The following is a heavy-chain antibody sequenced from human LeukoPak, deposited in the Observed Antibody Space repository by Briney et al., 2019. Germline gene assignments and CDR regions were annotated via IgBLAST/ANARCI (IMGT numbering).Heavy chain of an antibody. V-gene: IGHV4-4*07. J-gene: IGHJ3*02. CDR3: ARDKRAAVLTDDTFDI. CDR2: IYTSGST. CDR1: GGSISSYY. Sequence: SGTLSLTCTVSGGSISSYYWSWIRQPAGKGLEWIGRIYTSGSTNYNPSLKSRVTMSVDTSKNQFSLKLSSVTAADTAVYYCARDKRAAVLTDDTFDIWGQGTMVTVSS. D-gene: IGHD3-9*01.